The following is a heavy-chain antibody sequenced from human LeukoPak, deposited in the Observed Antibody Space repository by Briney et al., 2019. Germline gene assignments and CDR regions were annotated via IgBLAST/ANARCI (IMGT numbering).Heavy chain of an antibody. J-gene: IGHJ4*02. Sequence: ASVKVSCKASGYTFTSYGISWVRQAPGQGLEWKGWISAYNGNTNYAQKLQGRVTMTTDTSTSTAYMELRSLRSDDTAVYYCARDRGIAAAEVGFDYWGQGTLVTVSS. V-gene: IGHV1-18*01. CDR3: ARDRGIAAAEVGFDY. CDR1: GYTFTSYG. D-gene: IGHD6-13*01. CDR2: ISAYNGNT.